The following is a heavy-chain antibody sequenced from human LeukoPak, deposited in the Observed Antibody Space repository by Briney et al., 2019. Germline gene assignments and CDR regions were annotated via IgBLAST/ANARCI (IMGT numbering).Heavy chain of an antibody. V-gene: IGHV4-34*01. CDR1: GGSFSGYY. D-gene: IGHD3-10*01. J-gene: IGHJ4*02. CDR2: INHSGST. Sequence: PSETLSLICAVYGGSFSGYYWSWIRQPPGKGLEWIGEINHSGSTNYNPSLKSRVTISVDTSKNQFSLKLSSVTAADTAVYYCARALAGYGSGSYTLRYFDYWGQGTLVTVSS. CDR3: ARALAGYGSGSYTLRYFDY.